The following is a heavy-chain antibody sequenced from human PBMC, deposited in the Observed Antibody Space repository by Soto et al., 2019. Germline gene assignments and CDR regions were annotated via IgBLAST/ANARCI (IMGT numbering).Heavy chain of an antibody. CDR3: AKALGGSGYYEFFDY. CDR1: GFTFSSYG. J-gene: IGHJ4*02. V-gene: IGHV3-30*18. CDR2: ISYDGSIK. Sequence: QVQLVESGGGVVQPGRSLRLSCAASGFTFSSYGMHWVRQAPGKGLEWVAVISYDGSIKYYADSVKGRFTISRDNSKNTLYLEMNSLRAEDTAVYYCAKALGGSGYYEFFDYWGQGTLVTVSS. D-gene: IGHD3-22*01.